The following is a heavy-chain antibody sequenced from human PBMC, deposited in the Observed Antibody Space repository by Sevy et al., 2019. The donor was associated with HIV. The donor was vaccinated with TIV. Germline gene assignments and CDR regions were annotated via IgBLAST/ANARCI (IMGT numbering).Heavy chain of an antibody. CDR1: GFTFSSYW. J-gene: IGHJ3*02. V-gene: IGHV3-7*01. CDR2: IKQDGSEK. Sequence: GGSLRLSCAASGFTFSSYWMSWVRQAPGKGLEWVANIKQDGSEKYYVDSVKGRFTISRDNAKNSLYLQMNSLRAEDTAVYYCARDNPDPHLLCGYDRCDAFDIWGQGTMVTVSS. CDR3: ARDNPDPHLLCGYDRCDAFDI. D-gene: IGHD5-12*01.